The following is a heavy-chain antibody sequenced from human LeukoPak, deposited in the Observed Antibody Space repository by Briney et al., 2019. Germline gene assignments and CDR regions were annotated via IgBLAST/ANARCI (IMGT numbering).Heavy chain of an antibody. J-gene: IGHJ4*02. D-gene: IGHD6-13*01. CDR1: GGSISNYY. CDR2: IYFSGIT. V-gene: IGHV4-59*01. Sequence: SETLSLTCSVSGGSISNYYWSWIRQPPGKGLEWIGYIYFSGITYYHPSLKGRVTISVDTSKNQFSLKLTTVTAADTAVYYCARARVDKVGYTSNWFFPLEYWGQGTLVTVSS. CDR3: ARARVDKVGYTSNWFFPLEY.